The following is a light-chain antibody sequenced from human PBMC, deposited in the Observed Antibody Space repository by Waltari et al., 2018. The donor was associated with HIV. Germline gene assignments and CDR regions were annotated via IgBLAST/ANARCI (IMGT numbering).Light chain of an antibody. CDR1: SSTIGADYN. CDR3: QSYDISLSASVV. CDR2: GNK. Sequence: QSMLTQPPSVSGAPGQGVAISCTGSSSTIGADYNVTRYQQIPGTAPKLLISGNKNRPSGVPDRFSASKSGTSASLTISGLQAEDEADYFCQSYDISLSASVVFGGGTRLTVL. V-gene: IGLV1-40*01. J-gene: IGLJ2*01.